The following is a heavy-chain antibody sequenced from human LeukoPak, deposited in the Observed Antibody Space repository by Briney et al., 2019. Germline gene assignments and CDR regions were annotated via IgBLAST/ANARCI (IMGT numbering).Heavy chain of an antibody. CDR3: ARDGYYNSGGHTAYFDS. V-gene: IGHV4-59*01. Sequence: SETLSLTCTVSGGSISNYYWSWIRQPPGKGLEWIGYIYYSGSTNYNPSLKSRVTISVDPSKIQFSLKLSSVTAADTAVYYCARDGYYNSGGHTAYFDSWGQGTLVTVSS. J-gene: IGHJ4*02. D-gene: IGHD3-10*01. CDR1: GGSISNYY. CDR2: IYYSGST.